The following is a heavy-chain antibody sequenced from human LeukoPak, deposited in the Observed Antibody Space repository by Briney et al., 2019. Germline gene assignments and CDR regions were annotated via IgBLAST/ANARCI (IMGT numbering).Heavy chain of an antibody. J-gene: IGHJ4*02. D-gene: IGHD6-6*01. Sequence: GGSLRLSCEASGFSFSAYTMDWVRQAPGKGLEWISYISLSGSITYYADSVKGRFTISRDNARNSLHLQMNSLGAEDTAIYYCAKLVSDSSSYWGRGILVTVSS. V-gene: IGHV3-48*01. CDR1: GFSFSAYT. CDR3: AKLVSDSSSY. CDR2: ISLSGSIT.